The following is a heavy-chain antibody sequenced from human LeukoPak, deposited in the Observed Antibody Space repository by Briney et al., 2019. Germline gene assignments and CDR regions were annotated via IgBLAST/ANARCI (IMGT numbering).Heavy chain of an antibody. J-gene: IGHJ4*02. Sequence: PGGSLRLSCAASGFIFSSHGMNWVRQAPGKGLEWVSGISPSGDITYYADSVKGRFTISRDNSKNTVYLQMDSLRFEDAAVYYCAKGGFGRPFDYWGQGTLVTVSS. CDR3: AKGGFGRPFDY. CDR1: GFIFSSHG. V-gene: IGHV3-23*01. CDR2: ISPSGDIT. D-gene: IGHD3-10*01.